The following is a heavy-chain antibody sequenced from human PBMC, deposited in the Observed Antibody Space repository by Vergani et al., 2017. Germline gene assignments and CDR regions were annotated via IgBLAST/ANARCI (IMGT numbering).Heavy chain of an antibody. CDR3: ASFGSIAAADY. CDR1: GFTFSSYS. J-gene: IGHJ4*02. V-gene: IGHV3-21*01. D-gene: IGHD6-13*01. CDR2: ISSSSSYI. Sequence: EVQLVESGGGLVKPGGSLRLSCAASGFTFSSYSMNWVRQAPGKGLEWVSSISSSSSYIYYADSAKGRFTISRDNAKNSLYLQMNSLRAEDTAVYYCASFGSIAAADYWGQGTLVTVSS.